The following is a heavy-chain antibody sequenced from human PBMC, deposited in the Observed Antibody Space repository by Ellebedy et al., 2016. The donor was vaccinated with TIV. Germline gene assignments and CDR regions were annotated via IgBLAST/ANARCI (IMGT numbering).Heavy chain of an antibody. V-gene: IGHV3-74*01. J-gene: IGHJ4*02. Sequence: PGGSLRLSCAASGFTFSSNWMFWVRQAPGKGLEWVSRINSDGRTTNYADSVKGRFTISRDNAKNTLYLQMNGLRAEDTAVYYCAKDGSGWADFDHWGQGTLVTVSS. CDR1: GFTFSSNW. CDR3: AKDGSGWADFDH. CDR2: INSDGRTT. D-gene: IGHD3-10*01.